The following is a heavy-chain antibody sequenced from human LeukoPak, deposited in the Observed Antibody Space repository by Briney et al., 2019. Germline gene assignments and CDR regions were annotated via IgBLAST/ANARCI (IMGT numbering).Heavy chain of an antibody. CDR1: GYSIKSGYS. J-gene: IGHJ4*02. D-gene: IGHD3-10*01. CDR2: IYHCGSS. Sequence: SETLSLTCTVSGYSIKSGYSWGWIRQPPGKGLEWIGNIYHCGSSFYMSSLKSRLTISVDTSKNQFSLKLISVTAADTAVYFCAVGTSYYGSEPDYWGQRTLVTVSS. CDR3: AVGTSYYGSEPDY. V-gene: IGHV4-38-2*02.